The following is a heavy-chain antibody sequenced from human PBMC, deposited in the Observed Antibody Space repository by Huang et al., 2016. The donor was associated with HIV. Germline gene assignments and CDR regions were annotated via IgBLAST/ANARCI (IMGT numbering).Heavy chain of an antibody. CDR1: RFTFGSFS. Sequence: QVQVVESGGGVVPPGRSLRLSCAASRFTFGSFSMHWVRQATGKGLEWRAVISNDGSMKYYADSVEGRFTISRDNSRNTLYRQMNSLRSGDTAVYYCARGITGTTFYYYNMDVWGKGTTVIVSS. D-gene: IGHD1-20*01. CDR3: ARGITGTTFYYYNMDV. CDR2: ISNDGSMK. J-gene: IGHJ6*03. V-gene: IGHV3-30*03.